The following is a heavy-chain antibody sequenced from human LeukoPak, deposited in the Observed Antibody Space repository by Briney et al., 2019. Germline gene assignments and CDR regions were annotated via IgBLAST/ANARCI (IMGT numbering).Heavy chain of an antibody. J-gene: IGHJ4*02. D-gene: IGHD3-3*01. CDR3: ATDPDFWSGYYNFDY. Sequence: SETLSLTCTVSGGSISSTSYYWGWIRQPPGKGVEWIGSISYSGTTYYNPSLKSRVTISVDTSKNQFSLKLNSVTAADTAVYYCATDPDFWSGYYNFDYWGQGTLVTVSS. V-gene: IGHV4-39*07. CDR2: ISYSGTT. CDR1: GGSISSTSYY.